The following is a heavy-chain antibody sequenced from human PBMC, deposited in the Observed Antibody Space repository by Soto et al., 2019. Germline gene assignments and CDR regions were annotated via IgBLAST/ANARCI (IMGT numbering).Heavy chain of an antibody. J-gene: IGHJ6*02. V-gene: IGHV1-69*13. Sequence: SVKVSCKASGGTFSSYAISWVRQAPGQGLEWMGGIIPIFGTANYAQKFQGRVTITADESTSTAYMELSSLRSEDTAVYYCARDLIEYSSPSHYYGRNVWGQGTTVTVSS. CDR3: ARDLIEYSSPSHYYGRNV. CDR2: IIPIFGTA. D-gene: IGHD6-6*01. CDR1: GGTFSSYA.